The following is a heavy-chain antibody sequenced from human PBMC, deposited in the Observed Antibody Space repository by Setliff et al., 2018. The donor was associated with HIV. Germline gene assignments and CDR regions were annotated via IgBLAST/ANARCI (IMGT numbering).Heavy chain of an antibody. CDR1: GFTFSDHY. CDR2: SRNKANSYTT. V-gene: IGHV3-72*01. J-gene: IGHJ6*03. Sequence: GGSLRLSCAASGFTFSDHYRDWVRQAPGKGLEWVGRSRNKANSYTTEYAASVKGRFIISRDDSKNSLYLQMNSLKTEDTAAYYCARGRLLWSGSYYYYYMDVWGKGTTVTVSS. D-gene: IGHD3-10*01. CDR3: ARGRLLWSGSYYYYYMDV.